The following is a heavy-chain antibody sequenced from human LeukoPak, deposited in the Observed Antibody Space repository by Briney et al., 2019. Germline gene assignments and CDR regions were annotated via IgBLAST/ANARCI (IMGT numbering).Heavy chain of an antibody. D-gene: IGHD5-18*01. V-gene: IGHV4-59*01. CDR3: ARGVGDTAMAPYYYYMDV. Sequence: SETLSLTCTVSGGSISSYYWSWIRQPPGKGLEWIGYIYYSGSTNYNPSLKSRVTISVDTSKNQFSLKLSSVTAADTAVYYCARGVGDTAMAPYYYYMDVWGKGTTVTVSS. CDR2: IYYSGST. J-gene: IGHJ6*03. CDR1: GGSISSYY.